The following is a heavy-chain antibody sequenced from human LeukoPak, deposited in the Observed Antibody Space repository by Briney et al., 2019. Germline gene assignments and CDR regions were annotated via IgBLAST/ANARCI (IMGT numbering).Heavy chain of an antibody. CDR3: AKEYSSGWYPSNWFDP. J-gene: IGHJ5*02. CDR1: GSTFSSYG. Sequence: GGSLRLSCAASGSTFSSYGMSWVRQAPGKGLEWVSAISGSGGSTYYADSVKGRFTISRDNSKNTLYLQMNSLRAEDTAVYYCAKEYSSGWYPSNWFDPWGQGTLVTVSS. V-gene: IGHV3-23*01. CDR2: ISGSGGST. D-gene: IGHD6-19*01.